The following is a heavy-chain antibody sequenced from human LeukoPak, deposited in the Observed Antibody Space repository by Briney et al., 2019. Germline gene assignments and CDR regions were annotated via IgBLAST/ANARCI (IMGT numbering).Heavy chain of an antibody. Sequence: PGGSLRLSCAASGFTFSSYAMSWVGQAPGKGLEWASAISGSGGSTYYADSVKGRFTISRDNSENTLYLQMNSLRAEDTAVYYCAKGEQLWLSYYFDYWGQGTLVTVSS. J-gene: IGHJ4*02. V-gene: IGHV3-23*01. CDR2: ISGSGGST. CDR3: AKGEQLWLSYYFDY. CDR1: GFTFSSYA. D-gene: IGHD5-18*01.